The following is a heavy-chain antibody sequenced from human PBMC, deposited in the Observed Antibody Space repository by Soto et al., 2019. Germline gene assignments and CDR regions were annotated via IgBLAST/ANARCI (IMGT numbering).Heavy chain of an antibody. V-gene: IGHV1-69*02. J-gene: IGHJ4*02. Sequence: QVQLVQSGAEVKKPGSSVKVSCKASGGTFSSYTISWVRQAPGQGLEWLGRIIPILGIANYAQKFQGRVTITADKSTSTAYKEMSRLRSQDTAVYYCASPNPQRGCGFIFVYWGQGTLVTVSS. D-gene: IGHD6-25*01. CDR3: ASPNPQRGCGFIFVY. CDR1: GGTFSSYT. CDR2: IIPILGIA.